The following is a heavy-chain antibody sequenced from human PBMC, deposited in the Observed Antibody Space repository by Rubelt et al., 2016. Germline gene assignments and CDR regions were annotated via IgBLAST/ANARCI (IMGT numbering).Heavy chain of an antibody. CDR2: IKEDGSEK. CDR1: GFTLSNYW. V-gene: IGHV3-7*01. J-gene: IGHJ4*02. CDR3: ARDRGRREDY. Sequence: EVRLVESGGGLVKPGGSLRLSCAASGFTLSNYWMSWVRQVPGKGLEWVANIKEDGSEKYYVDSVKGRFTISRDNAKNSVLLQMNSLRAEDTAVYYCARDRGRREDYWGQGSLVTVSS. D-gene: IGHD3-10*01.